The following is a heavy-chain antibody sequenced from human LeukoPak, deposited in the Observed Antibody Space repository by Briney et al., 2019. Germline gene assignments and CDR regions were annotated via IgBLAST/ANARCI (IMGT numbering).Heavy chain of an antibody. Sequence: GGSLRLSCAASGFTFSDYSITWVRQAPGKGLEWVSYISGSGTSIYYADSVKGRFTISRDNAQSSLYLQMNSLSAEDTAVYYCAKTHKRYCSGGSCSPSYYYYYGMDVWGQGTTVTVSS. J-gene: IGHJ6*02. CDR1: GFTFSDYS. CDR2: ISGSGTSI. V-gene: IGHV3-11*01. D-gene: IGHD2-15*01. CDR3: AKTHKRYCSGGSCSPSYYYYYGMDV.